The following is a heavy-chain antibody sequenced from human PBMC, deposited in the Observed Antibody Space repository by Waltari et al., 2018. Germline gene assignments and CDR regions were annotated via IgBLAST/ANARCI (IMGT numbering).Heavy chain of an antibody. V-gene: IGHV3-21*01. CDR3: ARERGYCSSTSCFRGAFDI. Sequence: EVQLVESGGGLVKPGGSLRLSCAASGFTFSSYSMNWVRQAPGKGLEWVPSISSSSSYIYYADSVKGRFTISRDNAKNSLYLQMNSLRAEDTAVYYCARERGYCSSTSCFRGAFDIWGQGTMVTVSS. CDR1: GFTFSSYS. CDR2: ISSSSSYI. D-gene: IGHD2-2*01. J-gene: IGHJ3*02.